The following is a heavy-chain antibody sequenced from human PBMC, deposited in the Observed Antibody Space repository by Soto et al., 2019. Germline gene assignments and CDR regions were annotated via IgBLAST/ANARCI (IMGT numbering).Heavy chain of an antibody. Sequence: ASVKVSCKVSGYTLTELSVHWVRQAPGKGLEWMGGFDPEDGETIYAQKFQGRVTMTEDTSTDTAYMELSSLRSEDTAVYYCATIPFTIFGVVTTRYGMDVWGQGTTVTVSS. V-gene: IGHV1-24*01. D-gene: IGHD3-3*01. J-gene: IGHJ6*02. CDR3: ATIPFTIFGVVTTRYGMDV. CDR2: FDPEDGET. CDR1: GYTLTELS.